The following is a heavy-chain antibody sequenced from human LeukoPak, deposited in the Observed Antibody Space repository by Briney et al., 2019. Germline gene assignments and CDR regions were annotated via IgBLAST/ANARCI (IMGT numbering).Heavy chain of an antibody. CDR1: GFTFSSYE. CDR2: ISSSGSTI. V-gene: IGHV3-48*03. D-gene: IGHD3-3*02. CDR3: AKGQISRSDRFDY. J-gene: IGHJ4*02. Sequence: GGSLRLSCAASGFTFSSYEMNWVRQAPGKGLEWVSYISSSGSTIYYADSVKGRFTISRDNAKNTLYLQMNSLRAEDTAVYYCAKGQISRSDRFDYWGQGTLVTVSS.